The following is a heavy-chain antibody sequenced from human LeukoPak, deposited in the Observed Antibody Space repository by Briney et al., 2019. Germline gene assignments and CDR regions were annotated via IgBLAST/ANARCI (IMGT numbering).Heavy chain of an antibody. J-gene: IGHJ6*03. CDR2: IYTSGST. CDR3: ARVASLRIAAATYYYYYMDV. V-gene: IGHV4-4*07. D-gene: IGHD6-13*01. CDR1: GGSISSYY. Sequence: SETLSLTCTVSGGSISSYYWSWIRQPAGKGLEWIGRIYTSGSTNYNPSLKSRVTMSVDTSKNQFSLKLSSVTAADTAVYYCARVASLRIAAATYYYYYMDVWGKGTTVTVSS.